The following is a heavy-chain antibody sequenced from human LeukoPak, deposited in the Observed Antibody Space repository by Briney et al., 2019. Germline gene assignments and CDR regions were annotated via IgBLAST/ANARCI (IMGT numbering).Heavy chain of an antibody. CDR3: ARVLRYCSGGNCYSGGLGYMDV. Sequence: GGSLRLSCAASGFTFSDYYMSWIRQVPGKGLEWVSYISSSGSNMYYADSVKGRFTISRDNAKNSLFLQMNSLRAEDTAVYYCARVLRYCSGGNCYSGGLGYMDVWGKGTTVTISS. CDR2: ISSSGSNM. J-gene: IGHJ6*03. CDR1: GFTFSDYY. V-gene: IGHV3-11*01. D-gene: IGHD2-15*01.